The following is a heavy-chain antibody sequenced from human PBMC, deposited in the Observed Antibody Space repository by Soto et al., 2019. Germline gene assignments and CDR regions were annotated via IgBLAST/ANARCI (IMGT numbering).Heavy chain of an antibody. CDR2: IIPLFNTT. CDR3: ARVSLHCSSGTCYSLDQYFGMDV. V-gene: IGHV1-69*01. Sequence: QVQLVQSGAEVKRPGSSVMVSCTASGGTFSNFGLAWVRQAPGQGLQWMGDIIPLFNTTHYAQTFKGRVTVTADGATGTGYMELSSLRSDDTAVYYCARVSLHCSSGTCYSLDQYFGMDVWGQGTTVTVS. J-gene: IGHJ6*02. CDR1: GGTFSNFG. D-gene: IGHD2-15*01.